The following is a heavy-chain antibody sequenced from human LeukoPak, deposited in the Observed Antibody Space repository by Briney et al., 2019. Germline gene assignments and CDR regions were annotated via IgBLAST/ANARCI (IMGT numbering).Heavy chain of an antibody. Sequence: ASVKLSCKASGYTFTGYYIHWVRQAPGQGPEWLGWIYPNSGGTNYAQKLQGRVTMTRDTSITTAYMELSRLRSDDTAVYYCASGPSRVAAPYWGQGTLVTVSS. CDR2: IYPNSGGT. J-gene: IGHJ4*02. CDR3: ASGPSRVAAPY. CDR1: GYTFTGYY. D-gene: IGHD6-19*01. V-gene: IGHV1-2*02.